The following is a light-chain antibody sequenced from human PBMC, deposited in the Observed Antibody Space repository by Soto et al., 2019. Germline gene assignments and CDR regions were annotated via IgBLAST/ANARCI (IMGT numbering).Light chain of an antibody. Sequence: QSVLTQPASVSGSPGQSITISCTGTSSDVGGYNYVSWYQQHPGKAPKLMIYDVSNRPSGVSNRFSGSKSSNTASLTISGFQAEDEADYYCSSYASRSTFFGGGTKLTVL. CDR3: SSYASRSTF. J-gene: IGLJ2*01. CDR1: SSDVGGYNY. CDR2: DVS. V-gene: IGLV2-14*01.